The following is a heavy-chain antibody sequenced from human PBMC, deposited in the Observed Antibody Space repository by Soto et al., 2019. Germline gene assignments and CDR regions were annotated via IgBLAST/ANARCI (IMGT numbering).Heavy chain of an antibody. CDR2: FDPEDGET. V-gene: IGHV1-24*01. Sequence: ASVKVSCKVSGYTLTGLSMHWVRQAPGKGLEWMGGFDPEDGETIYAQKFQGRVTMTEDTSTDTAYMELSSLRSEDTAVYYCATGTASYSYYYGSGSYCFQHWGQGTLVTVSS. CDR3: ATGTASYSYYYGSGSYCFQH. CDR1: GYTLTGLS. D-gene: IGHD3-10*01. J-gene: IGHJ1*01.